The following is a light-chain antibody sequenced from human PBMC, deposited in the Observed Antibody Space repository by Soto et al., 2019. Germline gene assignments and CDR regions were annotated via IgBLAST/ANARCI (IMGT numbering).Light chain of an antibody. CDR1: QSVSSSY. V-gene: IGKV3-20*01. CDR3: QQYDSSPQT. CDR2: GAS. J-gene: IGKJ1*01. Sequence: EIVLTQSPGTLSLSPGERATLSCRASQSVSSSYLAWYQQKPGQAPRLLIYGASSRATGIPDRFSGSGSGTDFPLTISRLEPEDFAVYYCQQYDSSPQTFGQGTTVEIK.